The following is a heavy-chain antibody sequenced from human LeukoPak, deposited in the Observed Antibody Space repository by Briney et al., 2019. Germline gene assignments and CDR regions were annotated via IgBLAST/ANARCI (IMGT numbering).Heavy chain of an antibody. Sequence: SETLSLTCTVSGGSISSSSYYWGWIRQPPGKGLEWIGSIYYSGSTYYNPSLKCRVTISVDTSKNQFSLKLSSVTAADTAVYYCARHDRDGSGSYSIDYWGQGTLVTVSS. CDR3: ARHDRDGSGSYSIDY. V-gene: IGHV4-39*01. J-gene: IGHJ4*02. CDR2: IYYSGST. D-gene: IGHD3-10*01. CDR1: GGSISSSSYY.